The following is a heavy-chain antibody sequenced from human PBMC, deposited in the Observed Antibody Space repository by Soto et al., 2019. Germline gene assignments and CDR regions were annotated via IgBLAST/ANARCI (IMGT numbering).Heavy chain of an antibody. Sequence: QVQLVESGGGVVQPGRSLRLSCAASGFTFSSYGMYWVRQAPGKGLEWVAVIWYDGSNKNYADSVKGRFTISRDNSKNTLYLQMNSLRAEDTAVYYCARDGWGILGVTGDDYWGQGTLVTVSS. J-gene: IGHJ4*02. CDR3: ARDGWGILGVTGDDY. CDR1: GFTFSSYG. D-gene: IGHD1-26*01. CDR2: IWYDGSNK. V-gene: IGHV3-33*01.